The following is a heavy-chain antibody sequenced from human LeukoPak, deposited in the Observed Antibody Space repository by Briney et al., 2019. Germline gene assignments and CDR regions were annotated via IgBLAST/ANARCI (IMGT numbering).Heavy chain of an antibody. D-gene: IGHD1-26*01. V-gene: IGHV1-69*13. Sequence: GASVKASCKASGGTFSSYAISWVRQAPGQGLEWMGGIIPTFGTANYAQKFQGRVTITADESTSTAYMELSSLRSEDTAVYYCARAGFPPGERGSKYYFDYWGQGTLVTVSS. CDR3: ARAGFPPGERGSKYYFDY. CDR1: GGTFSSYA. J-gene: IGHJ4*02. CDR2: IIPTFGTA.